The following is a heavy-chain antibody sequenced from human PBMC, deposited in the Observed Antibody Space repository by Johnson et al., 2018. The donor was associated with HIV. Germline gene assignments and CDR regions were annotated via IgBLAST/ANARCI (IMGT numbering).Heavy chain of an antibody. V-gene: IGHV3-23*04. Sequence: VQLVESGGGLLQPGGSLRLSCAASGLTFSSYGMSWVRQAPGKGLEWVSGISGSGGSTYYADSVKGRFTISRDNSKNTLYLQMNSLRAEDKAVYYCAKADDILTGYFKGVDAFDILGQGTMVTVS. CDR2: ISGSGGST. CDR1: GLTFSSYG. CDR3: AKADDILTGYFKGVDAFDI. D-gene: IGHD3-9*01. J-gene: IGHJ3*02.